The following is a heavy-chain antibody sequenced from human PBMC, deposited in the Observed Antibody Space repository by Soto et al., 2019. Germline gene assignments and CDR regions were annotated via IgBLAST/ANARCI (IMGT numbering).Heavy chain of an antibody. Sequence: EVQLVESGGGLVKPGGSLRLSCAASGFTFSSYSMNWVRQAPGKGLEWVSSISSSSSYIYYADSVKGRFTISRDNAKNSLYLQMNSLRAEDTAVYDCAREGGIAGAVIGYYFDYWGQGTLVTVSS. CDR3: AREGGIAGAVIGYYFDY. CDR1: GFTFSSYS. D-gene: IGHD6-19*01. J-gene: IGHJ4*02. V-gene: IGHV3-21*01. CDR2: ISSSSSYI.